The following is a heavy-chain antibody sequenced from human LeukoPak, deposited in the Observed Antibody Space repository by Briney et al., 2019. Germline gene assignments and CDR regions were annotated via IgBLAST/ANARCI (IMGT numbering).Heavy chain of an antibody. V-gene: IGHV3-43*01. CDR1: GVTFNDYT. Sequence: GGSLRLSCAASGVTFNDYTMHWVRQAPGKGLEWVSLITWDGGSTYYADSVKGRFTISRDNSKNSLYLQMNSLRTEDTALYYCGRGFSGYDYYFDYWGQGTLVTVSS. D-gene: IGHD5-12*01. CDR3: GRGFSGYDYYFDY. J-gene: IGHJ4*02. CDR2: ITWDGGST.